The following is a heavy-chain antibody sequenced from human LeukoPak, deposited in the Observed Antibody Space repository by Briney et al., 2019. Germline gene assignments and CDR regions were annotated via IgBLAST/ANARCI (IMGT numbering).Heavy chain of an antibody. CDR2: ISDSGGST. J-gene: IGHJ5*02. CDR1: GFTFRSYA. Sequence: GGSLRLSCAASGFTFRSYAMKWVRQAPGKGLEWVSVISDSGGSTYYGDSVKGRFTISRDNSKNTLYLQMNSLRVEDTALYYCAKGSGSGWYGWFDPWGQGTLVTVSS. V-gene: IGHV3-23*01. D-gene: IGHD6-19*01. CDR3: AKGSGSGWYGWFDP.